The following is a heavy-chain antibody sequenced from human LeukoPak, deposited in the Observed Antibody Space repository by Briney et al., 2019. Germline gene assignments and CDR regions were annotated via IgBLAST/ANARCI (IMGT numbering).Heavy chain of an antibody. D-gene: IGHD3-22*01. Sequence: GASVKVSCKASGYTFTGYYMHWVRQAPGQGLEWMGRINPNSGGTNYAQKFQGRVTMTRDTSISTAYMELSRLRSDDTAVYYCASNYDSSGYYSLRLAFDIWGQGTMVTVSS. V-gene: IGHV1-2*06. CDR2: INPNSGGT. CDR1: GYTFTGYY. CDR3: ASNYDSSGYYSLRLAFDI. J-gene: IGHJ3*02.